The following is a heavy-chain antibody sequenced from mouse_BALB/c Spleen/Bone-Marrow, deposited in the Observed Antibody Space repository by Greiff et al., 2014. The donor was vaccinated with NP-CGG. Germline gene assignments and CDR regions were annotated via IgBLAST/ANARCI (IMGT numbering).Heavy chain of an antibody. CDR3: ASDYDYFDY. D-gene: IGHD2-4*01. J-gene: IGHJ2*01. CDR1: GFTFSSFG. V-gene: IGHV5-17*02. CDR2: ISSSSSTI. Sequence: EVQLVESGGGLVQPGGSRKLSCAASGFTFSSFGMHWVRQAPEKGLEWVAYISSSSSTIYYADTVKGRFTISRDNPKNTLFLQMTSLRTEDSAMYSCASDYDYFDYWGQGTTLTVSS.